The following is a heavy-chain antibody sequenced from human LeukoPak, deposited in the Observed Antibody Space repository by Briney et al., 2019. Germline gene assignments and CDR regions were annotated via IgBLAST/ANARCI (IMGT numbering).Heavy chain of an antibody. CDR3: ARQYRAANYVYYYYYYMDV. V-gene: IGHV4-59*08. Sequence: PSETLSLTCTVSGGSISSYYWSWIRQPPGKGLEWIGYIYYSGSTNYNPSLKSRVTISVDTSKNQFSLKLSSVTAADTAVYYCARQYRAANYVYYYYYYMDVWGKGTTVTISS. CDR1: GGSISSYY. CDR2: IYYSGST. D-gene: IGHD4/OR15-4a*01. J-gene: IGHJ6*03.